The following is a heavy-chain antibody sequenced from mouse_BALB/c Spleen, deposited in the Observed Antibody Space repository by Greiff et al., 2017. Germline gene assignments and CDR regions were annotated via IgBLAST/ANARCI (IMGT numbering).Heavy chain of an antibody. CDR1: GFTFSSYT. CDR2: ISSGGSYT. V-gene: IGHV5-6-4*01. D-gene: IGHD1-1*01. CDR3: TRVISSGGMDY. Sequence: EVKLMESGGGLVKPGGSLKLSCAASGFTFSSYTMPWVRQTPEKRLEWVATISSGGSYTYYPDSVKGRFTISRDNAKNTLYLQMSRLKSEDTAMYYCTRVISSGGMDYWGQGTSVTVSA. J-gene: IGHJ4*01.